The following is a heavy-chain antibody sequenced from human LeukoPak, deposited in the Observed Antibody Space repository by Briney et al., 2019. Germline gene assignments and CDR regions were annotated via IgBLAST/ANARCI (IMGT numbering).Heavy chain of an antibody. Sequence: SETLSLTCIVSGGFISNSIYYWAWIRQPPGEGLEWIGSIHYSGKTYYYPSLKSRVTMSVDTSKNQFSLKLSSATAADTAVYYCARRCGGDCYSKMGLDLWGQGTAVTVSS. CDR2: IHYSGKT. J-gene: IGHJ5*02. V-gene: IGHV4-39*01. CDR1: GGFISNSIYY. CDR3: ARRCGGDCYSKMGLDL. D-gene: IGHD2-21*02.